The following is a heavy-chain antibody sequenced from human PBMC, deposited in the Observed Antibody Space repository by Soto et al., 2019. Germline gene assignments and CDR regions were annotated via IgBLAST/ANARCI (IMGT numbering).Heavy chain of an antibody. CDR1: GGSISSSSYY. V-gene: IGHV4-39*01. Sequence: SETLSLTCTVSGGSISSSSYYWGWIRQPPGQGLEWIGSIYYSGSTYYNPSLKSRVTISVDTSKNQFSLKLSSVTAADTAVYYCARGIYCSSTSCPMLYADYWGQGTLVTVSS. CDR2: IYYSGST. D-gene: IGHD2-2*01. CDR3: ARGIYCSSTSCPMLYADY. J-gene: IGHJ4*02.